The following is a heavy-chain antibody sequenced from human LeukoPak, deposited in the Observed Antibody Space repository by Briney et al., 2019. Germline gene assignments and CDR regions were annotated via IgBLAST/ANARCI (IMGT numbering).Heavy chain of an antibody. CDR1: GGSISSYY. CDR3: ARFPAYSRGVY. V-gene: IGHV4-59*01. CDR2: IYYSGST. Sequence: KPSETLSLTCTVSGGSISSYYWSWIRQPPGKGPEWIGYIYYSGSTNYNPSLKSRVTISVDTSKNQFSLKLSSVTAADTAVYYCARFPAYSRGVYWGQGTLVTVSS. D-gene: IGHD2-21*01. J-gene: IGHJ4*02.